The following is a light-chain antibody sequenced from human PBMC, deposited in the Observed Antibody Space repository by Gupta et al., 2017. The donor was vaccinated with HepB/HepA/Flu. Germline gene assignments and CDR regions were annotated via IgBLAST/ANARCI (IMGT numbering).Light chain of an antibody. V-gene: IGKV1-33*01. J-gene: IGKJ2*01. CDR2: DAT. CDR3: QQYENLPYT. Sequence: QMTQSPSSLSASVGDRVTITCQASQDINYYLIWYQHKPGKAPKLLIYDATNLETRVASRFTGSGSGTDFTLTISSLQPEDIATYYCQQYENLPYTFGQGTKVEMK. CDR1: QDINYY.